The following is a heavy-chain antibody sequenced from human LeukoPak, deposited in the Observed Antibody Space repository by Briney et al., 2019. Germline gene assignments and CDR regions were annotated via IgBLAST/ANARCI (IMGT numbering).Heavy chain of an antibody. D-gene: IGHD6-13*01. CDR1: GFTFSSYW. V-gene: IGHV3-7*01. CDR3: AKTRPLDSSSWSHGDY. Sequence: GGSLRLSCAASGFTFSSYWMSWVRQAPGKGLEWVANIKQDGSEKYYVDSVKGRFTISRDNAKNSLYLQMNSLRAEDTAVYYCAKTRPLDSSSWSHGDYWGQGTLVTVSS. J-gene: IGHJ4*02. CDR2: IKQDGSEK.